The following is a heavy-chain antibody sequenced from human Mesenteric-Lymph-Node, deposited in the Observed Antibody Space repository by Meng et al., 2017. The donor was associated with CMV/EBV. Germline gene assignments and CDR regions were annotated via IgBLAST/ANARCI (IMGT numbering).Heavy chain of an antibody. CDR2: ISSSSSYI. Sequence: FTFSSVAMSWVRQATGKGLEWVSSISSSSSYIYYADSVKGRFTSSRDNAKNSLYLQMNSLRAEDTAVYYCARGHDFWSGYYGDNWFDPWGQGTLVTVSS. V-gene: IGHV3-21*01. D-gene: IGHD3-3*01. J-gene: IGHJ5*02. CDR3: ARGHDFWSGYYGDNWFDP. CDR1: FTFSSVA.